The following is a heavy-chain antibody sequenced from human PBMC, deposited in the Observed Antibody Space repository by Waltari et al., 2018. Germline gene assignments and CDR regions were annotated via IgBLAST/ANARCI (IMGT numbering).Heavy chain of an antibody. D-gene: IGHD3-3*01. V-gene: IGHV1-8*02. Sequence: QMQLVQSGAEVKKPGASVKVSCKASGYPFSAYDNNWVRQANGHGHEWMGWTNPKGGNTVAAQNVLARVTITRGPSTSTVYMELSSLRSDDAAVDYCARVHYDFWSGYYIWGQGTLVTVPS. J-gene: IGHJ4*02. CDR2: TNPKGGNT. CDR1: GYPFSAYD. CDR3: ARVHYDFWSGYYI.